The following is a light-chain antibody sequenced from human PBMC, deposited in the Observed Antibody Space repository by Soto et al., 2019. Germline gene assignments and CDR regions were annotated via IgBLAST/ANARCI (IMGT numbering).Light chain of an antibody. CDR2: EVG. Sequence: QSVLTQPASVSGSPGQSITISCAGTSSDVGAYNYVSWYQQHPGKAPKLVIYEVGDRPSGVSNRFSGSKSGNTASLTISGLQAEDEADYYCSSYTSSTTQVFGGGT. J-gene: IGLJ3*02. CDR3: SSYTSSTTQV. CDR1: SSDVGAYNY. V-gene: IGLV2-14*01.